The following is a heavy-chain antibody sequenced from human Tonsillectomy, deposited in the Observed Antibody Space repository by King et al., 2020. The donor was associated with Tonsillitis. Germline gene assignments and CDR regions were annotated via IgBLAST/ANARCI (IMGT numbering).Heavy chain of an antibody. V-gene: IGHV4-59*08. CDR3: ARLPDSSSPLNYFDY. CDR2: IYYSGST. Sequence: VQLQESGPGLVKPSETLSLTCTVSGGSISSYYWSWIRQPPGKGLEWIGYIYYSGSTNYNPSLKSRVTISVDTSKNQFSLKLSSVTAADTAVHYCARLPDSSSPLNYFDYWGQGTLVTVSS. D-gene: IGHD6-6*01. J-gene: IGHJ4*02. CDR1: GGSISSYY.